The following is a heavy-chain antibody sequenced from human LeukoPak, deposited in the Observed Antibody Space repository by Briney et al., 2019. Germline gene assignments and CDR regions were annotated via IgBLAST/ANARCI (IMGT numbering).Heavy chain of an antibody. D-gene: IGHD6-19*01. CDR1: QYTFTGQD. CDR2: INPNTGDT. J-gene: IGHJ4*02. Sequence: ASVKVPCKASQYTFTGQDMHWVRQAPGQGLEWMGWINPNTGDTNYAQKFQGRVTMTRDTTISTAYMELSRLTSDDTAVYYCASYPRYSSSPPFDYWGQGTLVTVSS. CDR3: ASYPRYSSSPPFDY. V-gene: IGHV1-2*02.